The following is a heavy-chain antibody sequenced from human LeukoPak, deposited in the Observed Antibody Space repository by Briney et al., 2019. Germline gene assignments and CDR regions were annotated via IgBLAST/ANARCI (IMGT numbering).Heavy chain of an antibody. CDR2: INHSGST. V-gene: IGHV4-34*01. Sequence: SETLSLTCAVYGGSFSGYYWSWIRQPPGKGLEWIGEINHSGSTNYNPSLKSRVTISVDTPKNQFSLKLSSVTAADPAVYYCARSRGGSESYYNGNWFDPWGQGTLVTVSS. CDR1: GGSFSGYY. D-gene: IGHD3-10*01. CDR3: ARSRGGSESYYNGNWFDP. J-gene: IGHJ5*02.